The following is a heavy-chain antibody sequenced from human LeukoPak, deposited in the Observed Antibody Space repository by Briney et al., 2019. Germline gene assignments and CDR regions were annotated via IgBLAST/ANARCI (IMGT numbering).Heavy chain of an antibody. Sequence: GGTLRLSCAASGFTFSSYGMSWVRQAPGKGLEWVPAISGSGGSTYYADSVKGRFTISRDNSKNTVSLQTNSLRAEDTALYYCAKDIRRGYNFGYDQFAYWGQGILVTVSS. CDR3: AKDIRRGYNFGYDQFAY. CDR1: GFTFSSYG. J-gene: IGHJ4*02. D-gene: IGHD5-18*01. CDR2: ISGSGGST. V-gene: IGHV3-23*01.